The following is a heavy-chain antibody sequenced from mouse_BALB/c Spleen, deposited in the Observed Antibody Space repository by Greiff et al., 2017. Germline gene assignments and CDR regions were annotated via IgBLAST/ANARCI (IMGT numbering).Heavy chain of an antibody. Sequence: EVQLQQSGPGLVKPSKTVSLTCTVTGISITTGNYRWSWIRQFPGNKLEWIGYIYYSGTITYNPSLTSRTTITSDTSKNQFFLEMNSLTAEDTATYYCARDYDGYFDVWGAGTTVTVSS. D-gene: IGHD2-12*01. V-gene: IGHV3-5*02. CDR1: GISITTGNYR. CDR2: IYYSGTI. CDR3: ARDYDGYFDV. J-gene: IGHJ1*01.